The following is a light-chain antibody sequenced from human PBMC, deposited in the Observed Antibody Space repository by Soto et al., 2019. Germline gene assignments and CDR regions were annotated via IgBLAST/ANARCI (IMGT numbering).Light chain of an antibody. J-gene: IGKJ1*01. CDR1: QDISGW. Sequence: DIQMTQSPSSVSASVGDRVTFTCRASQDISGWLAWYQQKPGRAPKLLIYAASTLENGVPSRFSGSGSGTDFTLTISSLQPEDSATYFCQQADSFPSITFGQGTKVEIK. CDR3: QQADSFPSIT. CDR2: AAS. V-gene: IGKV1D-12*01.